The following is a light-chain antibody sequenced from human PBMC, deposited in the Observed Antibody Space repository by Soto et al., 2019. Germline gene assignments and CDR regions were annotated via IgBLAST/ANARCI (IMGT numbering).Light chain of an antibody. J-gene: IGKJ1*01. CDR3: QQYGSSMWT. Sequence: EIVLTQSPGTLSLYPGDRATLSCRASQSVSSSYLAWYQQKPGQAPGLLIYGASSRATGIPDRFSGSGSGTDFTLTISRLEPEDFAVYYCQQYGSSMWTLGQGTKGDIK. CDR2: GAS. V-gene: IGKV3-20*01. CDR1: QSVSSSY.